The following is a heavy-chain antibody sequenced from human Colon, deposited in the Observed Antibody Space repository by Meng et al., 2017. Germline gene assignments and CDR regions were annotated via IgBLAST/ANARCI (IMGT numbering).Heavy chain of an antibody. D-gene: IGHD2-15*01. V-gene: IGHV4-31*01. CDR2: IDHSGTN. J-gene: IGHJ5*01. Sequence: HLLASWPGPVKPSQSLVLTFNVSGDSITKGGYYWSWIRQHPGKSLEWIGDIDHSGTNYDNPSLNNPQTITVDTSNNQFSLKLTSVTAADTAVYYCAQKDSLVVKETWFDSCGQGTL. CDR3: AQKDSLVVKETWFDS. CDR1: GDSITKGGYY.